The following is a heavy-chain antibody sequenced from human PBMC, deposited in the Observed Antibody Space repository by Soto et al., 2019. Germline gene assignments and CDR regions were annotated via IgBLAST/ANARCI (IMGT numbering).Heavy chain of an antibody. J-gene: IGHJ4*02. Sequence: ASVKVSCKASGYTFTSYYMHWVRQAPGQGLEWMGIINPSGGSTSYAQKFQGRVTMTRDTSTSTVYMELSSLRSEDTAVYYCARADSSGYYPNPYSDYWGQGTLVTVSS. CDR3: ARADSSGYYPNPYSDY. CDR1: GYTFTSYY. CDR2: INPSGGST. D-gene: IGHD3-22*01. V-gene: IGHV1-46*01.